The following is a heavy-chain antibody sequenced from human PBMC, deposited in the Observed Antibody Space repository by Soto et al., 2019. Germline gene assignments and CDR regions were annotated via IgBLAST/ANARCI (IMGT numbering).Heavy chain of an antibody. V-gene: IGHV3-23*01. CDR2: ISGSGGST. CDR3: AKGSGYCSGGSCQGGAFDI. Sequence: GGSLRLSCAASGFTFSSYAMSWVRQAPGKGLEWVSAISGSGGSTYYADSVKGRFTISRDNSKNTLYLQMNSLRAEDTAVYYCAKGSGYCSGGSCQGGAFDIWGQGTMVTVSS. CDR1: GFTFSSYA. D-gene: IGHD2-15*01. J-gene: IGHJ3*02.